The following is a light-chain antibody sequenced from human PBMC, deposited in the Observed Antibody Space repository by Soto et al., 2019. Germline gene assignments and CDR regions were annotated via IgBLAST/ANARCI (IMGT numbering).Light chain of an antibody. CDR2: DVN. Sequence: QSVLTQPPSVSGSPGQSGAISCTGTSSDVGSYNRVSWYQQPPGTAPKLMIYDVNNRPSGVPDRFSGSKSGNTASLTISGLQAEDEADYYCSSYTISSTDVFGTGNKVTVL. CDR1: SSDVGSYNR. J-gene: IGLJ1*01. V-gene: IGLV2-18*02. CDR3: SSYTISSTDV.